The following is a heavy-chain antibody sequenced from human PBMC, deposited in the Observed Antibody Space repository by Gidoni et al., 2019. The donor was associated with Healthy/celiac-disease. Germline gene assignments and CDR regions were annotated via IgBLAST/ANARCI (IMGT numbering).Heavy chain of an antibody. V-gene: IGHV1-69*01. CDR3: ASNPGRGYSGYDYNFDY. J-gene: IGHJ4*02. D-gene: IGHD5-12*01. Sequence: QVQLVQPGAEAKKPGSSVTVSCKASGGTFSSYAISWVRQAPGQGLEWMGGIIPIFGTANYAQKFQGRVTITADESTSTAYMGLSSLRSEDTAVYYCASNPGRGYSGYDYNFDYWGQGTLVTVSS. CDR1: GGTFSSYA. CDR2: IIPIFGTA.